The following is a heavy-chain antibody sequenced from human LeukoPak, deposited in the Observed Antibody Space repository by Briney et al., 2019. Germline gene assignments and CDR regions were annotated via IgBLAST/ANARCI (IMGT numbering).Heavy chain of an antibody. Sequence: ASVKVSCXASGYTFTSYGISWVRRAPGQGLEWMGWISAYNGNTNYAQKLQGRVTMTTDTSTSTAYMELRSLRSDDTAVYYCARLSRVAAAGTGFDYWGQGTLVTVSS. CDR1: GYTFTSYG. J-gene: IGHJ4*02. D-gene: IGHD6-13*01. CDR2: ISAYNGNT. CDR3: ARLSRVAAAGTGFDY. V-gene: IGHV1-18*01.